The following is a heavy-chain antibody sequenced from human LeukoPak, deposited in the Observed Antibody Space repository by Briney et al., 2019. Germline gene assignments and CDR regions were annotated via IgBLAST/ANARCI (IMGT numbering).Heavy chain of an antibody. D-gene: IGHD6-6*01. CDR2: IFTTGST. Sequence: SETLSLTCTVSGGSISSYYWSWIRQPAGKGLEWIGRIFTTGSTNYNPSLRSRITMSLDTSKNQFSLNLSSVTAADTAVYYCARGIIAARFYYFDYWGLGTLVTVSS. J-gene: IGHJ4*02. V-gene: IGHV4-4*07. CDR3: ARGIIAARFYYFDY. CDR1: GGSISSYY.